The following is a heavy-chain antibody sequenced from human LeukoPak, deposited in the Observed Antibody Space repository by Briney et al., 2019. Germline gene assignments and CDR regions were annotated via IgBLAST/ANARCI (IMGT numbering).Heavy chain of an antibody. CDR2: ISGSGGST. J-gene: IGHJ4*02. V-gene: IGHV3-23*01. CDR3: AKALEQETVIALDS. Sequence: GGSLRLSCAASGFTFSTYAMSWFRQAPGKGLEWVSAISGSGGSTYYADSVKGRFTISRDNSKNTLYLQMNSLRAEDTSIYFCAKALEQETVIALDSWGQGTLVTVSS. CDR1: GFTFSTYA. D-gene: IGHD6-13*01.